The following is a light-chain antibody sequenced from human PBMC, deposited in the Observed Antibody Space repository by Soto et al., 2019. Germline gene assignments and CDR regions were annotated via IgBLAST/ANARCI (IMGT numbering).Light chain of an antibody. CDR3: QQYSSYWT. Sequence: DIPMTQSPSTLSASVGDRVTITCRASQTINSWLAWYQQNPGKAPRLLIYDASSLESGVPSRFSGSGSGTEFTLTISSLQPDDFATYYCQQYSSYWTFGQGTKVDIK. V-gene: IGKV1-5*01. J-gene: IGKJ1*01. CDR1: QTINSW. CDR2: DAS.